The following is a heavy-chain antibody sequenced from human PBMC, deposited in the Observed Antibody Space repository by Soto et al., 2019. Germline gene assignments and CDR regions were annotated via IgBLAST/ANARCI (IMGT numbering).Heavy chain of an antibody. Sequence: PSETLSLTCTVSGGSISSYYWSWIRQPPGKGLEWIGYIYYSGSTNYNPSLKSRVAISVDTSKNQFSLKLSSVTAAATAVHYCARDGGSGSYYHEAWFDPWGQGTLVTVSS. D-gene: IGHD3-10*01. CDR3: ARDGGSGSYYHEAWFDP. CDR1: GGSISSYY. V-gene: IGHV4-59*12. J-gene: IGHJ5*02. CDR2: IYYSGST.